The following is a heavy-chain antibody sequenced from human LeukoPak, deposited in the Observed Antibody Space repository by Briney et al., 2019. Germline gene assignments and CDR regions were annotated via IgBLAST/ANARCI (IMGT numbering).Heavy chain of an antibody. CDR1: GGTFSSYA. D-gene: IGHD3-22*01. J-gene: IGHJ3*02. V-gene: IGHV1-69*13. CDR2: IIPIFGTA. CDR3: ARSRGYYDSSGIPPSPDAFDI. Sequence: GASVKVSCKASGGTFSSYAISWVRQAPGQGLEWMGGIIPIFGTANYAQKFQGRVTITADESTSTAYMELSSLRSEDTAVYYCARSRGYYDSSGIPPSPDAFDIWGQGTMVTVSS.